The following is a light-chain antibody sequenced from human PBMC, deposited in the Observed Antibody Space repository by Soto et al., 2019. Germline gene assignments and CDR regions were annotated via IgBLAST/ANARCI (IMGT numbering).Light chain of an antibody. Sequence: IVFTQSPGTLSFSPGERATLSCRASQSVSNSYLAWYQQKPGQAPRLLIYGASTRATGIPDRFSGSGSGTDFTLTITRLESEDFAVYYCQLYGTSSDLLTLGPGTKVDIK. CDR2: GAS. CDR1: QSVSNSY. CDR3: QLYGTSSDLLT. J-gene: IGKJ3*01. V-gene: IGKV3-20*01.